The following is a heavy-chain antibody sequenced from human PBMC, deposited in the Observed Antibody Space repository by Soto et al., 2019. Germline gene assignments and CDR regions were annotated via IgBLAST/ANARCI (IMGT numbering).Heavy chain of an antibody. D-gene: IGHD3-16*01. CDR2: IYYSGST. V-gene: IGHV4-61*01. CDR3: ARDLRGSASDYAFDI. Sequence: SETLSLTCTVSGGSVSSGSYYWSWIRQPPGKGLEWIGYIYYSGSTNYNPSLKSRVTISVDTSKNQFSLKLSSVTAADTAVYYCARDLRGSASDYAFDIWGQGTMVTVSS. J-gene: IGHJ3*02. CDR1: GGSVSSGSYY.